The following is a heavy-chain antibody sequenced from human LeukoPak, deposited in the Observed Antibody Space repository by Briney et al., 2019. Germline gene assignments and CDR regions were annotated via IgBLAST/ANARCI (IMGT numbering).Heavy chain of an antibody. D-gene: IGHD3-9*01. Sequence: GGSLRLSCAASGFSFSKYWMHLVRQTPGEGLVWVARIKEDGTYTSYADSVKGRFTISRDNARNTVFLQMNSLRAEDTAVYYCARDFDMGITPGDDFDFWGQGTLVTVSS. J-gene: IGHJ4*02. CDR3: ARDFDMGITPGDDFDF. V-gene: IGHV3-74*01. CDR1: GFSFSKYW. CDR2: IKEDGTYT.